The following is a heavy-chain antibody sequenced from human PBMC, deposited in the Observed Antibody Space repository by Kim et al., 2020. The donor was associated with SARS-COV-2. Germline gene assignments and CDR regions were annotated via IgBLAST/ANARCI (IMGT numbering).Heavy chain of an antibody. V-gene: IGHV3-11*01. D-gene: IGHD2-8*02. CDR3: ARCAGLEDNWFDP. CDR2: ISSSGSAI. CDR1: GFTFSDYY. Sequence: GGSLRLSCAASGFTFSDYYMSWIRQAPGKGLEWVSYISSSGSAIYYADSVKGRFTISRDNAKNSLYLQMNSLRAEDTAVYYCARCAGLEDNWFDPWGQGTLVTVSS. J-gene: IGHJ5*02.